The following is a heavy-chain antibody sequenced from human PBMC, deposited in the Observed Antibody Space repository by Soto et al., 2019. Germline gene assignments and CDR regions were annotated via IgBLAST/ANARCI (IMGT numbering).Heavy chain of an antibody. CDR2: ISYDGSNK. J-gene: IGHJ6*02. CDR1: GFTFSSYA. V-gene: IGHV3-30-3*01. Sequence: GGSLRLCCAASGFTFSSYAMHWVRQAPGKGLEWVAVISYDGSNKYYADSVKGRFTISRDNSKNTLYLQMNSLRAEDTAVYYCARDQRVRFLEWLSPQYYYYYYGMDVWGQGTTVTVSS. D-gene: IGHD3-3*01. CDR3: ARDQRVRFLEWLSPQYYYYYYGMDV.